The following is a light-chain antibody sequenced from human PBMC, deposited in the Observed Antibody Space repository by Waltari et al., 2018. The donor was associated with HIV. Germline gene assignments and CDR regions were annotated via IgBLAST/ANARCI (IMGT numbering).Light chain of an antibody. CDR3: CSYTSYSSRI. CDR1: SSDVGSYNL. Sequence: QSALTQPASVSGSPGQSITISCSGTSSDVGSYNLVSWYQHHPGKAPKLILYEGSKRPSGFSYRFSGSKFGNLASLTISVLQAEDEADYYCCSYTSYSSRIFGGGTKLTVL. V-gene: IGLV2-23*01. CDR2: EGS. J-gene: IGLJ2*01.